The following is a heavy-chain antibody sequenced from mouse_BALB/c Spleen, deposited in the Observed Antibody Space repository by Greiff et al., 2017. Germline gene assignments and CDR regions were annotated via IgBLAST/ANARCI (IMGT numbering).Heavy chain of an antibody. Sequence: EVKLVESGGGLVKPGGSLKLSCAASGFTFSSYAMSWVRQSPEKRLEWVAEISSGGSYTYYPDTVTGRFTISRDNAKNTLYLEMSSLRSEDTAMYYCARVDDYDGFAYWGQGTLVTVSA. D-gene: IGHD2-4*01. CDR2: ISSGGSYT. V-gene: IGHV5-9-4*01. J-gene: IGHJ3*01. CDR3: ARVDDYDGFAY. CDR1: GFTFSSYA.